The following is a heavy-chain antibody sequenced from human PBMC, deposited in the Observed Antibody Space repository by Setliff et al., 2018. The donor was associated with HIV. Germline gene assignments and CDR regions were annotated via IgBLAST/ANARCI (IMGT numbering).Heavy chain of an antibody. V-gene: IGHV4-39*01. CDR2: VYYNGST. J-gene: IGHJ6*03. CDR3: ARRGGLVRGVITYYYMDV. D-gene: IGHD3-10*01. CDR1: GGSITSDYY. Sequence: SETLSLTCTVSGGSITSDYYWGWIRQPPGKGLEWIGSVYYNGSTYSTPSLKSRVTISVDTSKNQFSLKLSSVTAADTAMYYCARRGGLVRGVITYYYMDVWGIGTTVTVSS.